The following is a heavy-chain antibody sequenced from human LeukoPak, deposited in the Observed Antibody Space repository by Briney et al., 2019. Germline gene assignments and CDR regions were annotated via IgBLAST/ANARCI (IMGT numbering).Heavy chain of an antibody. CDR2: ISGSGGST. J-gene: IGHJ2*01. Sequence: GGSLRLSCAASGFTFSSFALSWVRQAPGKGLEWVSSISGSGGSTSYADSVKGRFTISRDISTNTLYLQMNSLRAEDTAIYYCAKDRTVGASYWYFDLWGRGTLVTVSS. CDR3: AKDRTVGASYWYFDL. V-gene: IGHV3-23*01. D-gene: IGHD1-26*01. CDR1: GFTFSSFA.